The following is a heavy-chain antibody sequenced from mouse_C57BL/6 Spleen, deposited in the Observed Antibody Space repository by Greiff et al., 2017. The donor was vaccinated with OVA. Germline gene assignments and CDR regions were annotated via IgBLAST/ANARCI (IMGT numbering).Heavy chain of an antibody. CDR2: IYPGDGDT. CDR3: AREGANWDDWYFDV. J-gene: IGHJ1*03. D-gene: IGHD4-1*01. V-gene: IGHV1-82*01. CDR1: GYAFSSSW. Sequence: VQLVESGPELVKPGASVKISCKASGYAFSSSWMNWVKQRPGKGLEWIGRIYPGDGDTNYNGKFKGKATLTADKSSSTAYMQLSSLTSEDSAVYFCAREGANWDDWYFDVWGTGTTVTVSS.